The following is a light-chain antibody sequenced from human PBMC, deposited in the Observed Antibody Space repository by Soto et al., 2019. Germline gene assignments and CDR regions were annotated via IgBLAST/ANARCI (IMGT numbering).Light chain of an antibody. Sequence: QSVLTQPPSASGTPGQRVTISCSGSSSNIGSTSVNWYQQLPGTAPKLLIYTNNQRPSGVPDRFSGSKSGTSASLAISGLQAEDEADYYCHSYDISLSTYVLGTGTKLTVL. J-gene: IGLJ1*01. V-gene: IGLV1-44*01. CDR3: HSYDISLSTYV. CDR1: SSNIGSTS. CDR2: TNN.